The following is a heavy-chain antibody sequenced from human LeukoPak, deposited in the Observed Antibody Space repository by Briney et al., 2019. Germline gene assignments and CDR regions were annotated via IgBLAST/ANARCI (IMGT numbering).Heavy chain of an antibody. D-gene: IGHD2-2*01. Sequence: GGSLRLSCAASGFSFSSYAMSWVRQAPGKGLEWVSSLNGRGAATFYADSVKGRFTISRDNYENKLFLQMNSLGVDDTALYYCAKDIRYEDYAFDIWGQGTMVTVSS. CDR2: LNGRGAAT. V-gene: IGHV3-23*01. J-gene: IGHJ3*02. CDR3: AKDIRYEDYAFDI. CDR1: GFSFSSYA.